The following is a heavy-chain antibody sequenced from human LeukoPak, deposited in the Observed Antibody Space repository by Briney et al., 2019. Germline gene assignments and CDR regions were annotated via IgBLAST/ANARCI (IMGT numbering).Heavy chain of an antibody. CDR2: FYPGDSDT. Sequence: GESLKISCKGSGYNFTNYWLGWGRQIPGKGLEWEGSFYPGDSDTRYSPSFQGQVTISADKSISTAYLQWSSLKASDTAMYYCARRDLYYDFWSGYPTHSFDYWGQGTLVTVSS. V-gene: IGHV5-51*01. CDR3: ARRDLYYDFWSGYPTHSFDY. CDR1: GYNFTNYW. J-gene: IGHJ4*02. D-gene: IGHD3-3*01.